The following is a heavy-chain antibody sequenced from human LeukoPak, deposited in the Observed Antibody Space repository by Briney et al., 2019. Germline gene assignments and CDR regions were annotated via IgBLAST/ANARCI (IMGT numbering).Heavy chain of an antibody. D-gene: IGHD4-17*01. CDR3: ATQTSYGDRYFDY. J-gene: IGHJ4*02. CDR2: ISPTTSTT. V-gene: IGHV3-23*01. CDR1: GFTFSSYA. Sequence: GGSLRLSCAASGFTFSSYAMSWIRQAPGKGLEWLSAISPTTSTTFYADSVKGRFTISRDNSKNTLYLQMNSLRAEDTAIYYCATQTSYGDRYFDYWGQGTLVTVSS.